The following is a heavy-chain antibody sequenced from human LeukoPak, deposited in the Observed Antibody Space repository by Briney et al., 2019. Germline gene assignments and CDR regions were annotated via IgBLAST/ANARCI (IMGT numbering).Heavy chain of an antibody. D-gene: IGHD2-2*02. CDR2: ISYDGSNK. Sequence: GRSLRLSCAASGFTFSSYGMHWVRKAPGKGLEWVAVISYDGSNKYYADSVKGRFTISRENSKNTLYLQMNSLRSEDTAVYYCAKAPTAILPNWNYCDYWGQGTLVTVSS. CDR3: AKAPTAILPNWNYCDY. V-gene: IGHV3-30*18. J-gene: IGHJ4*02. CDR1: GFTFSSYG.